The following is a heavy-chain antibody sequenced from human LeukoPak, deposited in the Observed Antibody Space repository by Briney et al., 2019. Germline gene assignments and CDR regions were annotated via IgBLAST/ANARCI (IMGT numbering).Heavy chain of an antibody. CDR3: VQGAINAPGHYDILTGPNGY. D-gene: IGHD3-9*01. Sequence: GGSLRLSCAASGFTFSSYAMSWVRQAPGKGLEWVSAISGSGGSTYYADSVKGRFTISRDNSKNTLYLQMNSLRAEDTAVYYCVQGAINAPGHYDILTGPNGYWGQGTLVTVSS. V-gene: IGHV3-23*01. J-gene: IGHJ4*02. CDR1: GFTFSSYA. CDR2: ISGSGGST.